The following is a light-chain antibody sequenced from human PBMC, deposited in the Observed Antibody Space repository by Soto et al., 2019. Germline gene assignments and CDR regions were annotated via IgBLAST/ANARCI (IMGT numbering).Light chain of an antibody. Sequence: DIQMTQSPSTLSASVGDRVTITCRASQSISNWVAWYQQKPGKAPKLLIYKASSLESGVPLRFSGSGSGTEFTLTISSLQPDDFATYYCKQYSGTFGQGTKV. CDR3: KQYSGT. CDR1: QSISNW. V-gene: IGKV1-5*03. CDR2: KAS. J-gene: IGKJ1*01.